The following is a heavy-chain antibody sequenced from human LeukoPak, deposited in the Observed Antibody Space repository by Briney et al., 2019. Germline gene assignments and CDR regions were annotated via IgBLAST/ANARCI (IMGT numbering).Heavy chain of an antibody. D-gene: IGHD1-14*01. CDR2: IYYSGST. J-gene: IGHJ5*02. V-gene: IGHV4-39*01. CDR1: GGSLSPSAYY. CDR3: ASHNPKTWFDP. Sequence: PSETLSLTCTVSGGSLSPSAYYWGWIRQPPGKGLEWIASIYYSGSTYYSPSLKSRITISVDTSKNLVSLKLNSVTAAATAVYYCASHNPKTWFDPWGQGILVTVSS.